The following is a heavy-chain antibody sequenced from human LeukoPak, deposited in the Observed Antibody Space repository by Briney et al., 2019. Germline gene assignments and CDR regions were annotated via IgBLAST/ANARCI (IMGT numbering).Heavy chain of an antibody. CDR1: GGSISSGSYY. Sequence: SETLSLTCTVSGGSISSGSYYWGWIRQPPGKGLEWIGSIYYSGSTYYNPSLKSRVTISVDTSKNQFSLKLSSVTAADTAVYYCARALFDSKGCWFDPWGQGTLVTVSS. J-gene: IGHJ5*02. CDR3: ARALFDSKGCWFDP. CDR2: IYYSGST. D-gene: IGHD3-22*01. V-gene: IGHV4-39*07.